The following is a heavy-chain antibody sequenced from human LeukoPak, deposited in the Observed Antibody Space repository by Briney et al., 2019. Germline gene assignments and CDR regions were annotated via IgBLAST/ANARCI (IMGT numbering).Heavy chain of an antibody. CDR1: GGSFSGYY. D-gene: IGHD6-13*01. J-gene: IGHJ4*02. CDR3: AREQAIAAAGVYYFDY. CDR2: INHSGST. Sequence: KTSETQSLTCAVYGGSFSGYYWSWIRQPPGKGLEWIGEINHSGSTNYNPSLKSRVTISVDTSKNQFSLKLSSVTAADTAVYYCAREQAIAAAGVYYFDYWGQGTLVTVSS. V-gene: IGHV4-34*01.